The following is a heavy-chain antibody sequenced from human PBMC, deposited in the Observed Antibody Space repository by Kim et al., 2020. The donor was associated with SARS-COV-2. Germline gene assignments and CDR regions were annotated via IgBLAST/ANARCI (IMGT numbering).Heavy chain of an antibody. V-gene: IGHV4-59*08. CDR3: ARRAGQLDTPFDY. J-gene: IGHJ4*02. Sequence: YNPSLKSRATISVDTSKNQFSLELTSVTAADTAMYYCARRAGQLDTPFDYWGQGTLVTVSS. D-gene: IGHD6-13*01.